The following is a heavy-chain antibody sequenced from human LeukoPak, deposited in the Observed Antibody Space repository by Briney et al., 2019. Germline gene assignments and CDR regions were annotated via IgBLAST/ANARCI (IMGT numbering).Heavy chain of an antibody. CDR2: IHYRGST. CDR3: ARSVLGYSYGLHIDY. V-gene: IGHV4-59*01. Sequence: PSETLSLTCTVSGGSISSYYWSWIRQSPGEGPEWIGYIHYRGSTNYNPSLKSRVTISVDTSKNQFSLKLSSLTAADTAVYYCARSVLGYSYGLHIDYWGQGTLVTVSS. J-gene: IGHJ4*02. CDR1: GGSISSYY. D-gene: IGHD5-18*01.